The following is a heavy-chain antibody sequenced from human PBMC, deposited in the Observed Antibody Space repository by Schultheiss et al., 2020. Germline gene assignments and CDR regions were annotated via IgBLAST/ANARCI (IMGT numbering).Heavy chain of an antibody. CDR3: AKDNYVVITSFAFDI. V-gene: IGHV3-23*01. CDR2: ISGSGGST. Sequence: GGSLRLSCAASGFTFSSYGMHWVRQAPGKGLEWVSAISGSGGSTYYADSVKGRFTISRDNSKNTLYLQMNSLRAEDTAVYYCAKDNYVVITSFAFDIWGQGTMSPSPQ. D-gene: IGHD3-22*01. CDR1: GFTFSSYG. J-gene: IGHJ3*02.